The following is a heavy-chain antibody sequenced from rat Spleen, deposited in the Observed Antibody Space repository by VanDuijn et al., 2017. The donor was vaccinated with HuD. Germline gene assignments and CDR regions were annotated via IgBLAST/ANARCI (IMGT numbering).Heavy chain of an antibody. D-gene: IGHD1-12*03. J-gene: IGHJ3*01. Sequence: VQLKESGPGLVQPSQTLSLTCTVSGFSLTRYHVTWVRQPPGKGLECVSSINADGGSTYYPESVKGRFTISRDNAENTVYLQMNSLRSEDTATYYCAKRDYDGYYPFAYWGQGTLVTVSS. CDR1: GFSLTRYH. CDR3: AKRDYDGYYPFAY. V-gene: IGHV5-58*01. CDR2: INADGGST.